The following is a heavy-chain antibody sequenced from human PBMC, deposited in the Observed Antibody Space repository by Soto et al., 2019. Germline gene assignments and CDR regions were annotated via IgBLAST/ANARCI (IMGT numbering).Heavy chain of an antibody. CDR1: GGFISSSISY. D-gene: IGHD3-10*01. CDR2: IHSGGTT. V-gene: IGHV4-39*01. CDR3: ARLLTPAFGRDYFDH. J-gene: IGHJ4*02. Sequence: QLQLQESGPGLVKPSETLSLACTVAGGFISSSISYWGWIRQSPGKGLEWIANIHSGGTTYYNSSLKSRVIISVDTSKDQFSLWVRSVTAADTSVYYCARLLTPAFGRDYFDHWGQGTLVIVSS.